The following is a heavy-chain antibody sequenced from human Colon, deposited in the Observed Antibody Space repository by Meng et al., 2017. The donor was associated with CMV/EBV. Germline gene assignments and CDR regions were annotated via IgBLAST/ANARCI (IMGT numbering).Heavy chain of an antibody. Sequence: GGSLRLSCAASGFTFSDYAMGWVRQAPGKGLEWVSSISGRDTRTSYAASVKGRFTISRDNARDTLYLQMNSLTVEDTAVYFCARGDTAVVTHQYGMDVWGQGTTVTVSS. V-gene: IGHV3-23*01. CDR1: GFTFSDYA. D-gene: IGHD5-18*01. J-gene: IGHJ6*02. CDR3: ARGDTAVVTHQYGMDV. CDR2: ISGRDTRT.